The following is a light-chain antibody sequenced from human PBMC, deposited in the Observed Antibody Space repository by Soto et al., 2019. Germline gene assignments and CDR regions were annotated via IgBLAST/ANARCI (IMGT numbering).Light chain of an antibody. J-gene: IGKJ4*01. V-gene: IGKV2-30*01. Sequence: VVMTQSPPSLPVTLGQPASVSCRSSQSLLYSDGKTFLTWFHQRPGQAPRRLIYEVSNRDSGVPDRFSGSGSGTDFTLKISRVESEDVGLYYCMQGTHWPLTFGGGTKVDIK. CDR2: EVS. CDR3: MQGTHWPLT. CDR1: QSLLYSDGKTF.